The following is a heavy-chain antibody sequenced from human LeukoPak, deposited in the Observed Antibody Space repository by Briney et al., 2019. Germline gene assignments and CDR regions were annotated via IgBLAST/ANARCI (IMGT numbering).Heavy chain of an antibody. CDR2: ISGSGSGT. V-gene: IGHV3-23*01. CDR1: AFTFSTHA. D-gene: IGHD5-24*01. Sequence: WGSLRLSCATSAFTFSTHAMSWVRQAPGKGLEWVSLISGSGSGTHYADSVKGRFTISRDNSKNMLFLHMNSLRADDTAVYYCARSGTEDGYNIYFDHWGQGTLVTVSS. J-gene: IGHJ4*02. CDR3: ARSGTEDGYNIYFDH.